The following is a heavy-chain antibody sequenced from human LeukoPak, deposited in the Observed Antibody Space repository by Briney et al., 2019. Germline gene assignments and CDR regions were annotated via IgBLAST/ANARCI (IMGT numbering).Heavy chain of an antibody. CDR3: ARVRWGSSSWREDYYYYMDV. CDR2: IYYSGST. D-gene: IGHD6-13*01. Sequence: SETLSLTCTVSGGSISSYYWSWIRQPPGKGLDWIGYIYYSGSTNYNPSLKSRVTISVDTSKNQFSLKLSSVTGADTAVYYCARVRWGSSSWREDYYYYMDVWGKGTTVTISS. V-gene: IGHV4-59*01. J-gene: IGHJ6*03. CDR1: GGSISSYY.